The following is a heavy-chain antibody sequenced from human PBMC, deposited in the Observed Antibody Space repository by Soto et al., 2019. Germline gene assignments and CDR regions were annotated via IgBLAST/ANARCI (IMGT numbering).Heavy chain of an antibody. V-gene: IGHV3-30-3*01. Sequence: QVQLVXSXXXXXXPXXSXXLSCAAXGFTFSSXXMHWVRRAPGKGLEWMAVMSYDGSNKYYADSVKGRFTISRDNSKNTLYLQMNSLRPEDTALYYCARDGGAYWGQGTLVIVSS. D-gene: IGHD3-16*01. CDR3: ARDGGAY. CDR1: GFTFSSXX. CDR2: MSYDGSNK. J-gene: IGHJ4*02.